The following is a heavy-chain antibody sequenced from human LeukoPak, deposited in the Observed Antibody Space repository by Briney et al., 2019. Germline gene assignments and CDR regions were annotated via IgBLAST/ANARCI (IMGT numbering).Heavy chain of an antibody. J-gene: IGHJ4*02. V-gene: IGHV4-34*01. Sequence: SETLSLTCAVYGGSFSGYYWSWIRQPPGKGLEWIGEINHSGSTNYSPSLKSRVTISVDTSKNQFSLKLSSVTAADTAVYYCARGEPMDPGYFDYWGQGTLVTVSS. CDR1: GGSFSGYY. CDR2: INHSGST. D-gene: IGHD3-10*01. CDR3: ARGEPMDPGYFDY.